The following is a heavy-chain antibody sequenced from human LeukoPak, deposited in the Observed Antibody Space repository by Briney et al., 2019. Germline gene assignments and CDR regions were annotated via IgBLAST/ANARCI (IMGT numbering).Heavy chain of an antibody. Sequence: GGSLRLSCAASGFIFSNYGMNWVRQAPGKGLEWVAAISASGSATSYADSVRGRFTISRDNSKSTTYLQMNSLRAEDTAVFYCAKDLGSVVTPPSLDYWGQGTLVTVSS. CDR3: AKDLGSVVTPPSLDY. J-gene: IGHJ4*02. V-gene: IGHV3-23*01. CDR1: GFIFSNYG. D-gene: IGHD2-21*02. CDR2: ISASGSAT.